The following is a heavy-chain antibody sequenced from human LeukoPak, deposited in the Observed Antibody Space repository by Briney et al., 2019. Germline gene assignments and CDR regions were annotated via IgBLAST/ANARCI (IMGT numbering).Heavy chain of an antibody. V-gene: IGHV4-38-2*02. CDR2: IHHSGIT. CDR1: GHSISSGYY. D-gene: IGHD6-19*01. Sequence: PSESLSLTCTVSGHSISSGYYWGWIRQPPGKRLEWIGSIHHSGITYYNPSLKSRVTISVDTSKNQFSLKLSSVTAADTAVYYCARSRGSPVAGPYYYYYYGMDVWGQGTTVTVSS. J-gene: IGHJ6*02. CDR3: ARSRGSPVAGPYYYYYYGMDV.